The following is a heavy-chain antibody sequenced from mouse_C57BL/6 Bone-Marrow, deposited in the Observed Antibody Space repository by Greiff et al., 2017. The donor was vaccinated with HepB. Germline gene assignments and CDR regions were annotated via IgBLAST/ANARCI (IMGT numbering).Heavy chain of an antibody. Sequence: EVQLQESGPGLVKPSQSLSLTCSVTGYSITSGYYWNWIRQFPGNKLEWMGYISYDGSNNYNPSLKNRISITRDTSKNQFFLKLNSVTTEDTATYYCAREKSQSQRLNYYGSSYYFDYWGQGTTLTVSS. J-gene: IGHJ2*01. CDR3: AREKSQSQRLNYYGSSYYFDY. CDR2: ISYDGSN. CDR1: GYSITSGYY. D-gene: IGHD1-1*01. V-gene: IGHV3-6*01.